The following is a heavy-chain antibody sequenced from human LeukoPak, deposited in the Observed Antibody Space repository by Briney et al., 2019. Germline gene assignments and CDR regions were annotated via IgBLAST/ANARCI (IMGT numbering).Heavy chain of an antibody. J-gene: IGHJ4*02. CDR3: ARDGSSSYYFDY. CDR2: INPNSGGT. CDR1: GYTFTGYY. V-gene: IGHV1-2*06. D-gene: IGHD6-6*01. Sequence: GASVKVSCEASGYTFTGYYMHWVRQAPGQGLEWMGRINPNSGGTNYAQKFQGRVTMTRDTSISTAYMELSRLRSDDTAVYYCARDGSSSYYFDYWGQGTLVTVSS.